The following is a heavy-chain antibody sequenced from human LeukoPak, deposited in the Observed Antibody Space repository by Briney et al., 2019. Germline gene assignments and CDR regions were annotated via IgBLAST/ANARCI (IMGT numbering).Heavy chain of an antibody. D-gene: IGHD4-23*01. V-gene: IGHV1-8*01. CDR1: GYTFTSYD. J-gene: IGHJ5*02. CDR2: MNPNSGNT. CDR3: ARDYGGNSGWFDP. Sequence: GASVKVSCKASGYTFTSYDLNWGRQATGQGLEWIGWMNPNSGNTGYAQKFQGRVTLTRSTSISTAYMELRSLTSEDTAVYYCARDYGGNSGWFDPWGQGTLVTVSS.